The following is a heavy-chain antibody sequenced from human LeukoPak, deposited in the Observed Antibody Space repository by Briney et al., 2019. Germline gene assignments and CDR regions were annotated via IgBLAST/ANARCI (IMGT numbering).Heavy chain of an antibody. CDR3: ATTYCGGDCYPAW. V-gene: IGHV4-39*01. J-gene: IGHJ4*02. Sequence: SETLSLTCTVSGGSISSSSYYWGWIRQPPGKRLEWIGSIYYSGRTYYNPSLNSRVTISVDTSRNQFSLHLNSVTAADTAVYYCATTYCGGDCYPAWWGQGTLVTVSS. CDR1: GGSISSSSYY. D-gene: IGHD2-21*02. CDR2: IYYSGRT.